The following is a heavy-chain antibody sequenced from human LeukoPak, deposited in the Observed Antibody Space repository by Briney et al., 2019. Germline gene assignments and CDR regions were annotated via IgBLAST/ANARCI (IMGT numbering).Heavy chain of an antibody. V-gene: IGHV4-39*07. CDR1: GGSISSSSYY. CDR2: IYYSGST. J-gene: IGHJ5*02. CDR3: ARVGSGYYFWFDP. D-gene: IGHD3-22*01. Sequence: ASETLSLTCTVSGGSISSSSYYWAWIRQPPGKGLEWIGSIYYSGSTYYNPSLKRRVTISVDTSKNQFSLKLSSVTAADTAVYYCARVGSGYYFWFDPWGQGTLVTVSS.